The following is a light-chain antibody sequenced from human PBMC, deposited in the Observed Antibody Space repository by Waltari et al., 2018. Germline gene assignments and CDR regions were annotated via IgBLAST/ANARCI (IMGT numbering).Light chain of an antibody. CDR3: QHYVRLPVT. Sequence: EVVLTQSPGTLSLSTGERATLSCRTSQSVGRTLAWYQQKPGQAPRLLIYAASTRATGIPDRFSGSGSGTDFSLTITRLEPEDFAVYYCQHYVRLPVTFGQGTKVEIK. J-gene: IGKJ1*01. V-gene: IGKV3-20*01. CDR2: AAS. CDR1: QSVGRT.